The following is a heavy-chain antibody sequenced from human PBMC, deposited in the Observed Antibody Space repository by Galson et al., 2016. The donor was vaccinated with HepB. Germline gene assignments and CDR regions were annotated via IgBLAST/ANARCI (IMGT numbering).Heavy chain of an antibody. CDR1: GYTFTSYY. V-gene: IGHV1-46*01. D-gene: IGHD6-13*01. CDR2: INPTGGST. J-gene: IGHJ4*02. Sequence: SVKVSCKASGYTFTSYYVYWVRQAPGRGLEWVGVINPTGGSTDFAPRFQDRVTLTRDTSTGTVYMELTILTSDDTAVYLCARDYGAGGFYYFDYWGQGTLITVSS. CDR3: ARDYGAGGFYYFDY.